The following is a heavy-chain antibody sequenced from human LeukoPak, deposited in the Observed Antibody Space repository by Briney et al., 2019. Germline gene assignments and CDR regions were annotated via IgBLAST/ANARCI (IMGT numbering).Heavy chain of an antibody. D-gene: IGHD3-10*01. CDR1: GGAFSRYA. V-gene: IGHV1-69*04. J-gene: IGHJ5*02. CDR2: IIPILGIA. Sequence: ASVKVSCKASGGAFSRYAISWVRQALGQGLEWMGRIIPILGIANYAQKFQGRVTITADKSTSTAYMELSSLRSEDTAVYYCARGGYYGSGSYYNTYNWFDPWGQGTLVTVSS. CDR3: ARGGYYGSGSYYNTYNWFDP.